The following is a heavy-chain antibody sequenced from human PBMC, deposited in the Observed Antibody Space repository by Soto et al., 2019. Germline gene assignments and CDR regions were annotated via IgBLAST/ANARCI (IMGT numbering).Heavy chain of an antibody. Sequence: GGSLRLSCAASGFTFSCYAMSWVRQAPGKGLEWVSAISGSGGSTYYADSVKGRFTISRDNSKNTLYLQMNSLRAEDTAVYYCAKEIGYFDWLSPSYYYYGMDVWGQGTTVTVSS. J-gene: IGHJ6*02. CDR3: AKEIGYFDWLSPSYYYYGMDV. D-gene: IGHD3-9*01. CDR1: GFTFSCYA. V-gene: IGHV3-23*01. CDR2: ISGSGGST.